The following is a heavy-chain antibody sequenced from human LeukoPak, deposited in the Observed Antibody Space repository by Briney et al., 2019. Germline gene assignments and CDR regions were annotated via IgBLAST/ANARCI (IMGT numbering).Heavy chain of an antibody. CDR3: ARDFGSNNWYNWFDP. J-gene: IGHJ5*02. CDR2: ISYDGSNK. D-gene: IGHD2-15*01. Sequence: GGSLRLSCAASGFTFSSYAMHWVRQAPGKGLEWVAVISYDGSNKYYADSVKGRFTVSRDNLKNTLHLQMNSLRPEDTATYYCARDFGSNNWYNWFDPWGQGTLVTVSS. V-gene: IGHV3-30-3*01. CDR1: GFTFSSYA.